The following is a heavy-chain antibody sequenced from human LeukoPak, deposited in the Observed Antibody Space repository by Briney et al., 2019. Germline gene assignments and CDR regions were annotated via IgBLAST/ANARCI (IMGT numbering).Heavy chain of an antibody. V-gene: IGHV4-61*02. CDR2: IYTSGST. D-gene: IGHD6-19*01. J-gene: IGHJ3*02. Sequence: SETLSLTCTVSGGSISSGSYYWSWIRQPAGKGLEWIGRIYTSGSTNYNPSLKSRVTISVDTSKNQFSLKLSSVTAADTAVYYCAREAGYSSGWYDAFDIWGQGTMVTVSS. CDR3: AREAGYSSGWYDAFDI. CDR1: GGSISSGSYY.